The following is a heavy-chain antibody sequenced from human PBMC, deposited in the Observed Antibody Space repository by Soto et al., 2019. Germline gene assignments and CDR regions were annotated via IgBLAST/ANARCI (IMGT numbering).Heavy chain of an antibody. Sequence: HPGGSLRLSCAASGFTFSSYAMSWVRQAPGKGLEWVSAISGSGGSTYYADSVKGRFTISRDNSKNTLYLQMNSLRAEDTAVYYCAKSYRVVSTVTTKAARRDYWGQGTLVTVSS. CDR3: AKSYRVVSTVTTKAARRDY. D-gene: IGHD4-17*01. CDR2: ISGSGGST. V-gene: IGHV3-23*01. J-gene: IGHJ4*02. CDR1: GFTFSSYA.